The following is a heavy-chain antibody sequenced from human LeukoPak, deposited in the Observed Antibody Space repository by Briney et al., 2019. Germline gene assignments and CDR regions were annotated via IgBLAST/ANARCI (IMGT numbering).Heavy chain of an antibody. CDR3: AREDPLVAARGLDY. J-gene: IGHJ4*02. Sequence: ASVKVSCKASGYTFTSYDINWVRQATGQGLEWMGWMNPNSGNTGYAQKFQGRVTITRNTSISTAYMELSSLRSEDTAVYYCAREDPLVAARGLDYWGQGTLVTVSS. CDR1: GYTFTSYD. CDR2: MNPNSGNT. D-gene: IGHD2-15*01. V-gene: IGHV1-8*03.